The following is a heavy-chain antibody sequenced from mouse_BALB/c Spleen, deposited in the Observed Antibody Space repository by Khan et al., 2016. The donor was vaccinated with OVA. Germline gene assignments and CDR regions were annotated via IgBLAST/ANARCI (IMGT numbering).Heavy chain of an antibody. CDR3: ARQPYFHYYVMDY. J-gene: IGHJ4*01. V-gene: IGHV2-6-1*01. CDR2: IWSDGTT. D-gene: IGHD2-10*01. Sequence: QMQLEESGPGLVAPSQSLSITCTISGFSLINYGVHWVRQPPGKGLEWLVVIWSDGTTTNDSALKSRLTISKDNSKSQVFLKMDSLQTDDTAMYYCARQPYFHYYVMDYWGQGTSVTVSS. CDR1: GFSLINYG.